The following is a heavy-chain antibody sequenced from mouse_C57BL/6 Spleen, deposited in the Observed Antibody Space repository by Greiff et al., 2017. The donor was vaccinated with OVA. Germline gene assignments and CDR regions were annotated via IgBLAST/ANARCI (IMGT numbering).Heavy chain of an antibody. CDR2: IYPGSGST. D-gene: IGHD1-1*01. CDR3: ARPYYYGSSWYFYV. V-gene: IGHV1-55*01. Sequence: QVQLQQPGAELVKPGASVKMSCKASGYTFTSYWITWVKQRPGQGLEWIGDIYPGSGSTNYNEQFKSKATLTVDTSSSTAYMQLSSLTSEDSAVYYCARPYYYGSSWYFYVWGTGTTVTASS. CDR1: GYTFTSYW. J-gene: IGHJ1*03.